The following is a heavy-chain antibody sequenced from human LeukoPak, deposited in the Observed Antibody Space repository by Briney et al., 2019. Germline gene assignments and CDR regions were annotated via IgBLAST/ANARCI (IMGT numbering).Heavy chain of an antibody. D-gene: IGHD2-15*01. V-gene: IGHV3-74*01. CDR3: ARVWYGQSDY. J-gene: IGHJ4*02. CDR2: INSDGSST. CDR1: GFTFSNYW. Sequence: GGSLRLSCAASGFTFSNYWIHWVRQAPGKGLVWVSRINSDGSSTSYADSVKGRFTISRDNAKNTLFLQMNSLRAEDTAVYYCARVWYGQSDYWGQGTLVTVAS.